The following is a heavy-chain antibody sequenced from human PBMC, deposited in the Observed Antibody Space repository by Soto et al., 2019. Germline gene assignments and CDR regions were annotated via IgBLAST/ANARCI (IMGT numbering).Heavy chain of an antibody. J-gene: IGHJ6*04. V-gene: IGHV3-15*01. Sequence: GGSLRLSCAASGFTFSNAWMSWVRQAPGKGLEWVGRIKSKTDGGTTDYAAPVKGRFTISRDDSKNTLYLQMNSLKTADTAVYYCTTDPAGRIVLMVYAIWDIVPEDVWGKGTTVTVSS. D-gene: IGHD2-8*01. CDR1: GFTFSNAW. CDR3: TTDPAGRIVLMVYAIWDIVPEDV. CDR2: IKSKTDGGTT.